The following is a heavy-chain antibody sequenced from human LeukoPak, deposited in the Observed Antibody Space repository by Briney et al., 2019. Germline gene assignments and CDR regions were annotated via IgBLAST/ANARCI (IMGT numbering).Heavy chain of an antibody. Sequence: GGSLRLSCAASGFTVITNDMTWVRQAPGEGPEWVSVLYSDGNTKYADSVQGRFTISRDNSKNTLYLEMNSLSPDDTAVYYCARGVEPLAANTLAYWGQGTLVTVSS. CDR1: GFTVITND. V-gene: IGHV3-53*01. J-gene: IGHJ4*02. CDR3: ARGVEPLAANTLAY. D-gene: IGHD1-14*01. CDR2: LYSDGNT.